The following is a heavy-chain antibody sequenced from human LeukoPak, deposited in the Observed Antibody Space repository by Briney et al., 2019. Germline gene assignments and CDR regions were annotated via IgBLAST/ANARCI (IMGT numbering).Heavy chain of an antibody. D-gene: IGHD1-1*01. Sequence: RASVKVSCKASGYTFTNYGITWVRQAPGQGLEWMEWINANNGDTNYAQNLQGRVTMTRDTSTSTAYMELRSLRSDDTAVYYCARGTNDFAVWGQGTTVTVSS. CDR3: ARGTNDFAV. CDR1: GYTFTNYG. CDR2: INANNGDT. J-gene: IGHJ6*02. V-gene: IGHV1-18*01.